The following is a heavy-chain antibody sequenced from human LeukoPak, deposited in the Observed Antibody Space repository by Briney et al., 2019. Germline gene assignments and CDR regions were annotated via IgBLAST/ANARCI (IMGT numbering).Heavy chain of an antibody. D-gene: IGHD6-19*01. CDR1: GFTFSSYSMN. Sequence: GSLRLSCAASGFTFSSYSMNWVRQPPGKGLEWIGSIYYSGSTYYNPSLKSRVTISVDTSKNQFSLKLSSVTAADTAVYYCARRGSGWLDFDYWGQGTLVTVSS. J-gene: IGHJ4*02. CDR2: IYYSGST. V-gene: IGHV4-39*01. CDR3: ARRGSGWLDFDY.